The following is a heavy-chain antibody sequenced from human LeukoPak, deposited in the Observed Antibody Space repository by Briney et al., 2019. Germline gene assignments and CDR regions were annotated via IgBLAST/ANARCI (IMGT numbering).Heavy chain of an antibody. CDR2: IKQDGSEK. D-gene: IGHD5-18*01. Sequence: GGSLRLSCAASGFTFSSYWVTWVRQAPGKGLEWVANIKQDGSEKYYVDSVKGRFTISRDNTKNSLYLQMNSLRAEDTAVYYCARYSYSHGYFDYWGQGTLVTVSS. J-gene: IGHJ4*02. V-gene: IGHV3-7*01. CDR3: ARYSYSHGYFDY. CDR1: GFTFSSYW.